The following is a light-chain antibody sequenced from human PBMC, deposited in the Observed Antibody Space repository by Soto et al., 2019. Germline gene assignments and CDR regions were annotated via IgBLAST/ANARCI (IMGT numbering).Light chain of an antibody. V-gene: IGLV3-21*02. Sequence: SYELTQTPSVSVAPGQTAMITCAGINIGNKSVHWYPQKPGQAPVLVVHDDDDRPSGIPERFSGSKSGDMATLTINRVEAGDEADYYCQVWDGSSEHVVFGGGTKVTVL. CDR1: NIGNKS. CDR3: QVWDGSSEHVV. J-gene: IGLJ2*01. CDR2: DDD.